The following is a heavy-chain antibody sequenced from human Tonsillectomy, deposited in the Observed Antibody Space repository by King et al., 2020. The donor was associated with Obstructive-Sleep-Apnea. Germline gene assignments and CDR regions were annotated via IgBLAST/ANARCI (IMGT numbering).Heavy chain of an antibody. J-gene: IGHJ4*02. D-gene: IGHD3-3*01. CDR2: IYPGDSDA. CDR3: ARRSGADPYFDY. Sequence: VQLVESGAEXKKPGESLKISCQGSGYNFDLTWIVWVRQMPGKGLEWMGIIYPGDSDARYSPSFQGQVTMSADKSIRTAYLQWSSLKASDTAMYYCARRSGADPYFDYWGQGTLVTVSS. CDR1: GYNFDLTW. V-gene: IGHV5-51*01.